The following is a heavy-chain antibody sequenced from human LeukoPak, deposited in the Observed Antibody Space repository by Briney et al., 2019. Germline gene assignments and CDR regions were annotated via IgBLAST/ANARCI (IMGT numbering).Heavy chain of an antibody. J-gene: IGHJ4*02. V-gene: IGHV3-33*01. Sequence: PGGSLRLSCAASGFTFKNFGMHWVRRAPGRGLEWVAVIWYDGSNKYYADSVKSRFTISRDNSKNTLYLQMNSLRVEDTSVYYCARDRTTYTDYWGQGTLVTVSS. D-gene: IGHD1-7*01. CDR3: ARDRTTYTDY. CDR1: GFTFKNFG. CDR2: IWYDGSNK.